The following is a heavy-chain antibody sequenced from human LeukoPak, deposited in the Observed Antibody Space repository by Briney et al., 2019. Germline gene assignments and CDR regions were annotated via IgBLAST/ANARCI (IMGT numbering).Heavy chain of an antibody. V-gene: IGHV3-30*02. CDR2: IRYDGSNK. J-gene: IGHJ4*02. D-gene: IGHD3-22*01. CDR1: GFTFSSYG. CDR3: AKIAIYYDSSGPKDY. Sequence: GGSLRLSCAASGFTFSSYGMHWVRQPPGEGLEWLAFIRYDGSNKYYADSVKGRFTISRDNSKNTLYLQMNSLGAEDTAVYYCAKIAIYYDSSGPKDYWGQGTLVTVSS.